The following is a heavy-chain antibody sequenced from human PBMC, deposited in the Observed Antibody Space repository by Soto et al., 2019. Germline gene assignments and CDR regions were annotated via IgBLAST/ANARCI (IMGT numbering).Heavy chain of an antibody. V-gene: IGHV1-8*01. Sequence: QVQLVQSGAEVKKPGASVKVSCKASGYTFTSYDINWVRQATGQGLEWMGWMNPNSGNTGYAQKFQGRVTMTRNTSISTAYMERSSLRSEDTAVYYCARGPNSLWGSYPESWFDPWVQGTLVTVSS. CDR3: ARGPNSLWGSYPESWFDP. CDR1: GYTFTSYD. CDR2: MNPNSGNT. D-gene: IGHD3-16*02. J-gene: IGHJ5*02.